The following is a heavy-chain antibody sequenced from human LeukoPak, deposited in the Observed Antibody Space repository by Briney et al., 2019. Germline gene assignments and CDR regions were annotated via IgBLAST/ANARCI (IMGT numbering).Heavy chain of an antibody. D-gene: IGHD3-22*01. Sequence: GGSLRLSCAASGFTFSSYGMHWVRQAPGKGLEWVAVISYDGSNKYYADSVKGRFTISRDNSKNTLYLQMNSLRAEDTAVYYCAKDGVYYDSSGYYSDYWGQGTLVTVSS. CDR2: ISYDGSNK. J-gene: IGHJ4*02. V-gene: IGHV3-30*18. CDR3: AKDGVYYDSSGYYSDY. CDR1: GFTFSSYG.